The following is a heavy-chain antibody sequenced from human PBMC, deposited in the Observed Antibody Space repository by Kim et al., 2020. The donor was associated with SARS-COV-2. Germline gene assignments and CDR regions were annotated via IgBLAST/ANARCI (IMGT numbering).Heavy chain of an antibody. J-gene: IGHJ4*02. CDR3: TTRIHSHFDY. CDR2: ISDDVRDT. Sequence: GGSLRLSCAASGFIFSSYTMNWVRQAPGKGLEWVSTISDDVRDTHYADSVKGRFTISRDNSKNTVYLQMHSPRAEDTAIYYCTTRIHSHFDYWGQGTLVT. CDR1: GFIFSSYT. D-gene: IGHD5-18*01. V-gene: IGHV3-23*01.